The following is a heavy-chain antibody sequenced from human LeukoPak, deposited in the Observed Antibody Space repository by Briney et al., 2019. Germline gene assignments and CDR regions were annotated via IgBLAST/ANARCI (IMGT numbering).Heavy chain of an antibody. D-gene: IGHD5-12*01. J-gene: IGHJ5*02. CDR1: GYTFTGYY. CDR3: ARDNSLGDSAWWFDP. Sequence: SVKVSCKASGYTFTGYYMHWVRQAPGQGLEWMGGIIPIFGTANYAQKVQGRVTITADESTSTAYMELSSLRSEDTAVYYCARDNSLGDSAWWFDPWGQGTLVTVSS. V-gene: IGHV1-69*13. CDR2: IIPIFGTA.